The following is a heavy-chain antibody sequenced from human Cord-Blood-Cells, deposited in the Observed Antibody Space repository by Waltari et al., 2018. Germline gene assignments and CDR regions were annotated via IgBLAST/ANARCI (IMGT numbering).Heavy chain of an antibody. CDR2: MNAGNGNT. CDR3: ARCEKMGGIADY. CDR1: GHTVPRDA. Sequence: QVQLMHSVAAVKKPGASVTVSCQAAGHTVPRDAMHWVRQAPGQRLEWMGWMNAGNGNTKYSQKFQGRVTITRDTSASTAYMELSSMRSEDTAVYYCARCEKMGGIADYWGQGTLVTVSS. J-gene: IGHJ4*02. D-gene: IGHD6-13*01. V-gene: IGHV1-3*01.